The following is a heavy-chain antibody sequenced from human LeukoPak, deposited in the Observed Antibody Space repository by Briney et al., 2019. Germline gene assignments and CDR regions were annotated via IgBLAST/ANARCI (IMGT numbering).Heavy chain of an antibody. CDR3: ARSIAARYYYYGMDV. CDR2: IYYSGSA. CDR1: GGSISSYY. V-gene: IGHV4-59*08. J-gene: IGHJ6*02. D-gene: IGHD6-6*01. Sequence: SETLSLTCTVSGGSISSYYWGWIRQPPGKGLEWIGYIYYSGSANYNPSLKSRVTISVDTSKNQFSLKLSSVTAADTAVYYCARSIAARYYYYGMDVWGQGTTVTVSS.